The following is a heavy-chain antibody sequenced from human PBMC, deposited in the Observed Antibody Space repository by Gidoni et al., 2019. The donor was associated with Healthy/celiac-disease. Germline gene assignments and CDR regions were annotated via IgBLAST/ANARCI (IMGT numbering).Heavy chain of an antibody. V-gene: IGHV1-58*01. J-gene: IGHJ3*02. CDR1: GFTFTSSA. Sequence: QRQLVQSGPEVKKPGTSVTVSCKASGFTFTSSAVQWVRQARGQRLEWIGWLVVGSGNTNYAQKFQERVTITRDMSTSTAYMELSSLRSEDTAVYYCAAGPLYAFDIWGQGTMVTVSS. CDR2: LVVGSGNT. CDR3: AAGPLYAFDI.